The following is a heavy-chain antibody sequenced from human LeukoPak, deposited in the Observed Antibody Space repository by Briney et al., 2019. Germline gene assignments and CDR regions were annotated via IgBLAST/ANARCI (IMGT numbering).Heavy chain of an antibody. V-gene: IGHV4-59*12. J-gene: IGHJ4*02. Sequence: PSETLSLTCTVSGGSISSYYWSWIRQPPGKGLEWIGYIYYSGSTNYNPSLKSRVTISVDTSKNQFSLKLSSVTAADTAVYYCNTYYYDSSGYYYFDYWGQGTLVTVSS. CDR1: GGSISSYY. D-gene: IGHD3-22*01. CDR3: NTYYYDSSGYYYFDY. CDR2: IYYSGST.